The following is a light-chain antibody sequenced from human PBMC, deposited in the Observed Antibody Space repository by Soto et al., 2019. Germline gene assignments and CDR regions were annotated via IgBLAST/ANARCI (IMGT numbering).Light chain of an antibody. Sequence: IVMTQSPATLSVSPGERATLSCRTSQSVGSSLAWYQQKPAQAPRLLIYDASTTATGIPARFSGSGSGTDFTLTISSLQSEDFAVYYCQQSNNWPPLTFGGGTKVEIK. CDR3: QQSNNWPPLT. CDR1: QSVGSS. CDR2: DAS. J-gene: IGKJ4*01. V-gene: IGKV3-15*01.